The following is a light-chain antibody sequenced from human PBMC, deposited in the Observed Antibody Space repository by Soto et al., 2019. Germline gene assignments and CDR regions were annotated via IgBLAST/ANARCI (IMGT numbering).Light chain of an antibody. CDR3: QQYYSTRT. V-gene: IGKV4-1*01. CDR1: QSVLYSPNNKNY. Sequence: DLVMTQSPDSLAVSLGERATINCKSSQSVLYSPNNKNYLAWYQQKPGQPPKMLIYWASTRESGVPDRFSGSGSGTDFTLTISSLQAEDVAVYYCQQYYSTRTFGQGTKVDIK. J-gene: IGKJ1*01. CDR2: WAS.